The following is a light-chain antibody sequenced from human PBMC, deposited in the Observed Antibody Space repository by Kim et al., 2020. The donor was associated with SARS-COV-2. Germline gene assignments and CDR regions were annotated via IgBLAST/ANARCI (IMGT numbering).Light chain of an antibody. Sequence: ELTQPPSASGTPGQTVTISCSGSTSNIGNNYVYWYQQFPGTAPKLLIYKSDHRPSGVPDRFSGSKSGTSAFLAISALRSEDEGTFYCVVWDDTLRGRVFGGGTQLTVL. CDR3: VVWDDTLRGRV. CDR2: KSD. V-gene: IGLV1-47*01. J-gene: IGLJ3*02. CDR1: TSNIGNNY.